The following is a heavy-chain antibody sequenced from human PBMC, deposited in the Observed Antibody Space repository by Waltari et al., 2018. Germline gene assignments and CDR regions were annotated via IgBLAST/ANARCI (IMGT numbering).Heavy chain of an antibody. CDR1: GFTFKNYW. CDR2: INQDRRDK. V-gene: IGHV3-7*01. Sequence: EVHLVQSGGGLIQPGGSLRLSCGVSGFTFKNYWMTWVRQAPGKGLGWVSNINQDRRDKNYVDSVEGRFTISRDNAQNSVYLQMNSLRAEDTAVYYCARDVPNGYFDYWGSGTLVTVSS. D-gene: IGHD1-1*01. CDR3: ARDVPNGYFDY. J-gene: IGHJ4*02.